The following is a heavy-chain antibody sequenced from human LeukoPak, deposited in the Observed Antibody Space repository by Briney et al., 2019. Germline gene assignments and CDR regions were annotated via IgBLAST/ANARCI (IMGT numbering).Heavy chain of an antibody. D-gene: IGHD6-19*01. CDR3: ARDRNHEQWLVLDDAFDI. Sequence: PGGSLRLSCAASGFTFSSYSMNWVRQAPGKGLEWVSSISSSSSYIYYADSVKGRFTISRDNAKNSLYLQMNSLRAEDTAVYYCARDRNHEQWLVLDDAFDIWGQGTMVTASS. CDR1: GFTFSSYS. V-gene: IGHV3-21*01. CDR2: ISSSSSYI. J-gene: IGHJ3*02.